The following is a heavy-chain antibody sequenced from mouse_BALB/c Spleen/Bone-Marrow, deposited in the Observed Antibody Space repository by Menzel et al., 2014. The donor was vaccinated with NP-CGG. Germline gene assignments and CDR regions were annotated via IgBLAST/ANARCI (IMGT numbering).Heavy chain of an antibody. CDR3: ARDY. Sequence: QAQLKHSGPELAKPGASVKMSCKASGYTFTDTWIHWIKQRPGQGLEWIGYINPSTGYAEYNQNFKDKATLTVDKSSSTAYMQLSSLTSEDSAVYYCARDYWGQGTTLTVSS. CDR2: INPSTGYA. V-gene: IGHV1-7*01. CDR1: GYTFTDTW. J-gene: IGHJ2*01.